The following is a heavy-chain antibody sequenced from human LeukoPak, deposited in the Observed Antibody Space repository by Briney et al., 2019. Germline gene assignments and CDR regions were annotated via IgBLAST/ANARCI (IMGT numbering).Heavy chain of an antibody. CDR1: GGTFSSYA. CDR2: IIPIFGTA. D-gene: IGHD1-1*01. V-gene: IGHV1-69*13. CDR3: ARGLERPFPEDY. J-gene: IGHJ4*02. Sequence: SVTVSFKASGGTFSSYAISWVRQAPGQGLEWMGGIIPIFGTANYAQKFQGRVTITADESTSTAYMELSSLRSEDTAVYYCARGLERPFPEDYWGQGTLVTVSS.